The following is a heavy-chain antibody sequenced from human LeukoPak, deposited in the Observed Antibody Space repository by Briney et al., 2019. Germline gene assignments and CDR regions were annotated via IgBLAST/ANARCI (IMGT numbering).Heavy chain of an antibody. CDR1: GFTFSSYA. Sequence: PGGSLRLSCAASGFTFSSYAMHWVRQAPGKVLEWVAVISYDGSNKYYADSVKGRFTISRDNAKNSLYLQMNSLGPEDTAVYYCARDPYSGNYGNYYYYYMDVWGKGTTVTISS. D-gene: IGHD1-26*01. CDR3: ARDPYSGNYGNYYYYYMDV. CDR2: ISYDGSNK. J-gene: IGHJ6*03. V-gene: IGHV3-30*04.